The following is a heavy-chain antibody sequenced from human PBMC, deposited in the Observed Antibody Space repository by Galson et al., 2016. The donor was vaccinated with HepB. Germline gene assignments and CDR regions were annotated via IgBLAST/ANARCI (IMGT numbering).Heavy chain of an antibody. V-gene: IGHV3-48*01. D-gene: IGHD5-18*01. CDR1: GFTFSSYS. CDR3: ARQHSENWFDP. CDR2: ISGGGGTT. Sequence: SLRLSCAASGFTFSSYSMNWVRQAPGKGLEWVSSISGGGGTTHYADSVKGRFTVSRDNSKNTLYLQMNSLRAEDTAVYYCARQHSENWFDPWGQGTRVTVPS. J-gene: IGHJ5*02.